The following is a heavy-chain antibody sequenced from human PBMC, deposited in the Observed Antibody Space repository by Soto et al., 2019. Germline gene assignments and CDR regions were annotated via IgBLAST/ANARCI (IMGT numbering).Heavy chain of an antibody. CDR1: GFTFDDYA. CDR2: ISWKSGSI. J-gene: IGHJ4*02. V-gene: IGHV3-9*01. CDR3: AKSSDILTGYHDY. Sequence: EVQLVESGGGLVQPGRSLRLSCAASGFTFDDYAMHWVRQAPGKGLEWVSGISWKSGSIGYADSVNGRFTISRDNAKNSLYLQMNSLRAEDTALYYCAKSSDILTGYHDYWGQGTLVTVSS. D-gene: IGHD3-9*01.